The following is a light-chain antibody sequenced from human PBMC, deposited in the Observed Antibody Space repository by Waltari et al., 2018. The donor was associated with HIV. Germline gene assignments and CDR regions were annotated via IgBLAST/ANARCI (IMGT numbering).Light chain of an antibody. J-gene: IGLJ2*01. V-gene: IGLV2-14*01. CDR2: EFS. CDR1: SSDVGGYNY. CDR3: SSYTSSSTLEV. Sequence: QSALTQPASVSGSPGQSITISCTGTSSDVGGYNYVSWYHQHPGKAPKLMIYEFSNRPSGVSNRFSGSKSGNTASLTISGLQAEDEADYYCSSYTSSSTLEVFGGGTKLTVL.